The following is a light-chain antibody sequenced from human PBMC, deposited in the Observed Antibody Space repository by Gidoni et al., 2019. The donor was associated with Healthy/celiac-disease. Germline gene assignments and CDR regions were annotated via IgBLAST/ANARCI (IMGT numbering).Light chain of an antibody. CDR3: QQYYSTPQT. Sequence: DIVMTQSPDSLAVSLGERATINCKSSQSVLYSSNNKNYLAWYQQKPGQPPNLLIYWASTRKSGVPDRFSGSGSGTDVTLTISSLQAEDVAVYYCQQYYSTPQTFGQGTKVEIK. J-gene: IGKJ1*01. CDR2: WAS. CDR1: QSVLYSSNNKNY. V-gene: IGKV4-1*01.